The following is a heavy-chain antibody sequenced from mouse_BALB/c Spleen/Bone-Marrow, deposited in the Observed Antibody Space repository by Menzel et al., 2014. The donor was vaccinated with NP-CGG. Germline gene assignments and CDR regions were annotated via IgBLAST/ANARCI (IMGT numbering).Heavy chain of an antibody. CDR2: INPYNGGT. CDR3: ARRDYGGYFDV. CDR1: GYSFTGYT. Sequence: EVKLMESGPELVKPGASMKISCKASGYSFTGYTMNWVKQSHGKNLEWIGLINPYNGGTIYNQKFKGKATLTVDKSSSTAYMELLSLTPEDSAVYYCARRDYGGYFDVWGAGTTVNVSS. V-gene: IGHV1-18*01. J-gene: IGHJ1*01. D-gene: IGHD2-4*01.